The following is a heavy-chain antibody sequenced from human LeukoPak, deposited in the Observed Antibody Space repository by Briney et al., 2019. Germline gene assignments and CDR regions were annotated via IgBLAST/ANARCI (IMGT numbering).Heavy chain of an antibody. CDR2: INHSGST. CDR3: ARLKGIVVVPAAKSSFDI. V-gene: IGHV4-34*01. CDR1: GGSFSGYY. Sequence: SETLSLTCAVYGGSFSGYYWSWLRQPPGKGLEWIGEINHSGSTNYNPSLKSRVTISVDTSKNQFSLKLSSVTAADTAVYYCARLKGIVVVPAAKSSFDIWGQGTMVTVSS. J-gene: IGHJ3*02. D-gene: IGHD2-2*01.